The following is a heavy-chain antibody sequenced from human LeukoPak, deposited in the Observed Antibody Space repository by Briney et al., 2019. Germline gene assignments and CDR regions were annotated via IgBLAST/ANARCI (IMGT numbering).Heavy chain of an antibody. CDR3: ARDLEGVTIFGVVPFFDY. Sequence: GASVKVSCKASGGTFSSYAISWVRQAPGRGLEWMGRIIPIFGIANYAQKFQGRVTITADKSTSTAYMELSSLRSEDTAVYYCARDLEGVTIFGVVPFFDYWGQGTLVTVSS. V-gene: IGHV1-69*04. D-gene: IGHD3-3*01. J-gene: IGHJ4*02. CDR1: GGTFSSYA. CDR2: IIPIFGIA.